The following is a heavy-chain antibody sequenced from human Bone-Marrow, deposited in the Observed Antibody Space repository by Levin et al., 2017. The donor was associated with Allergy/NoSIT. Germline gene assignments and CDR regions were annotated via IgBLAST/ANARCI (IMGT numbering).Heavy chain of an antibody. CDR3: ARDGPDYGDYINFDY. CDR1: GYTFRNFG. J-gene: IGHJ4*02. V-gene: IGHV1-18*01. D-gene: IGHD4-17*01. Sequence: ASVKVSCKASGYTFRNFGISWVRQAPGQGLEWMAWISAYNGKTNHGNINYAQTLQGRVTVTTDTSTSTAYLELTSLRSDDKAVYYCARDGPDYGDYINFDYWGQGTLITVSS. CDR2: ISAYNGKTNHGNI.